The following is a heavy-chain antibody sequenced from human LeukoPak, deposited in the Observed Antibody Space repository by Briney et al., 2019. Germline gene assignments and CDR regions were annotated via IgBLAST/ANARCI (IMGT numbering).Heavy chain of an antibody. J-gene: IGHJ6*02. Sequence: GRSLRLSCAASGFTFDDYAMHWVRQAPGKGLEWVSGISWNSGSIGYADSVKGRFTISRDNAKNSLYLQMNSLRAEDTASYYCAKASSSSYYYYGMDVWGQGTTVTVSS. CDR3: AKASSSSYYYYGMDV. V-gene: IGHV3-9*01. D-gene: IGHD6-6*01. CDR2: ISWNSGSI. CDR1: GFTFDDYA.